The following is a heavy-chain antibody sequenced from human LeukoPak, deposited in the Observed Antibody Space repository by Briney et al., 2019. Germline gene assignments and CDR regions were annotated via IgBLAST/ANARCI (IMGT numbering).Heavy chain of an antibody. CDR3: ARAWYSSGWYSDY. D-gene: IGHD6-19*01. CDR1: GGSFSGYY. J-gene: IGHJ4*02. Sequence: SSETLSLTCAVYGGSFSGYYWSWIRQPPGKGLEWIGEINHSGSTNYNPSLKSRVTISVDTSKNQFSLKLSSVTAADTAVYYCARAWYSSGWYSDYWGQGTLVTVSS. CDR2: INHSGST. V-gene: IGHV4-34*01.